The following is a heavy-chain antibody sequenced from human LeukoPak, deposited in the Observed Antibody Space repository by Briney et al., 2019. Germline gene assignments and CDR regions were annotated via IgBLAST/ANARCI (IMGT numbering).Heavy chain of an antibody. J-gene: IGHJ4*02. D-gene: IGHD3-22*01. Sequence: ASETLSLTCTVSGYSISSSYYWSWIRQPPGKGLEWIGYIYYSGSTNYNPSLKSRVTISVDTSKNQFSLKLSSVTAADTAVYYCARNLDYYDSSGYYAWVYWGQGTLVTVTS. V-gene: IGHV4-61*01. CDR3: ARNLDYYDSSGYYAWVY. CDR1: GYSISSSYY. CDR2: IYYSGST.